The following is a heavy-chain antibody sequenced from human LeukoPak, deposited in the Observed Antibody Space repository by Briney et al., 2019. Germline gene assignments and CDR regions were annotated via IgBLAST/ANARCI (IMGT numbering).Heavy chain of an antibody. CDR1: GFTFSSYW. J-gene: IGHJ3*02. V-gene: IGHV3-7*01. D-gene: IGHD6-19*01. CDR2: IKQDGSGK. Sequence: GGSLRLSCSASGFTFSSYWMSWVRQAPGKGLEWVANIKQDGSGKYYVDSVKGRFTISRDNAKNSLYLQMNSLRAEDTAVYYCARTGYSRGRDAFDIWGQGTMVTVSS. CDR3: ARTGYSRGRDAFDI.